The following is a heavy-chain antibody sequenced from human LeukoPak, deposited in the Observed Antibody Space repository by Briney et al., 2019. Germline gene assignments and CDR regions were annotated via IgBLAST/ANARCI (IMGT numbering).Heavy chain of an antibody. CDR2: INHSGST. Sequence: SETLSLTCTVSGGSISSYYWSWIRQPPGRGLEWIGEINHSGSTNYNPSLKSRVTISVDTSKNQFSLKLSSVTAADTAVYYCARGPRALGYYYDSSGYYYGNWFDPWGQGTLVTVSS. J-gene: IGHJ5*02. V-gene: IGHV4-34*01. CDR3: ARGPRALGYYYDSSGYYYGNWFDP. CDR1: GGSISSYY. D-gene: IGHD3-22*01.